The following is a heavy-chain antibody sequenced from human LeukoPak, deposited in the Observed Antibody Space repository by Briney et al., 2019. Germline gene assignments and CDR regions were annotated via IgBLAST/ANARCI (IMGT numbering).Heavy chain of an antibody. CDR2: ISGGGGST. D-gene: IGHD2-15*01. Sequence: GGSLRLSCAASGFTFSSYAMSWVRQVPGKGLEWASAISGGGGSTYSADSVKGRFTISRDNSKNTLSLQMNSLRVEDSAVYYCARQLGYCSDGNCYFDFWGQGALVTVSS. CDR3: ARQLGYCSDGNCYFDF. J-gene: IGHJ4*02. V-gene: IGHV3-23*01. CDR1: GFTFSSYA.